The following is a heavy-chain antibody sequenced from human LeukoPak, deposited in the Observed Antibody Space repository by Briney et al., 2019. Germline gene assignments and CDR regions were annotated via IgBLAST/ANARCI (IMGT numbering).Heavy chain of an antibody. CDR2: INHSGST. CDR3: ARDPKIQYYYGSGSPYDAFDI. D-gene: IGHD3-10*01. V-gene: IGHV4-39*07. J-gene: IGHJ3*02. CDR1: GGSISSTTYY. Sequence: PSETLSLTCTVSGGSISSTTYYWAWVRQPPGKGLEWIGEINHSGSTNYNPSLKSRVTISVDTSKNQFSLKLSSVTAADTAVYYCARDPKIQYYYGSGSPYDAFDIWGQRTTVTVSS.